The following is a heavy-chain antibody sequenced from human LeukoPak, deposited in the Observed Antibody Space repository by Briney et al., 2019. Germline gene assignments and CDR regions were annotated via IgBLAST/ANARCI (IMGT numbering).Heavy chain of an antibody. V-gene: IGHV3-53*01. CDR3: ASNSGYDLDYYYMDV. CDR1: GFTVSSNY. CDR2: IYSGGST. J-gene: IGHJ6*03. Sequence: GGSPRLSCAASGFTVSSNYMSWGRHAPGEGLEWVSVIYSGGSTYYADSVKGRFTISRDNSKNTLYLQMNSLRAEDAAVYYCASNSGYDLDYYYMDVWGKGTTVTVSS. D-gene: IGHD5-12*01.